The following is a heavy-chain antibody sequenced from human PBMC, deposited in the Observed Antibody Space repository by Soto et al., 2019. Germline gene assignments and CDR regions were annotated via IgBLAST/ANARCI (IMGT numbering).Heavy chain of an antibody. Sequence: QVQLQESGPGLVKPSQTLSLTCTVSGGSISSGGYYWSWIRQHPGKGLEWIGYIYYSGSTYYNPALKSRVTISVDTSKNQFSLKLSSVTAADTAVYYCARDQFGYSGYDFSYFDDWGQGTLVTVSS. J-gene: IGHJ4*02. CDR1: GGSISSGGYY. V-gene: IGHV4-31*03. CDR3: ARDQFGYSGYDFSYFDD. CDR2: IYYSGST. D-gene: IGHD5-12*01.